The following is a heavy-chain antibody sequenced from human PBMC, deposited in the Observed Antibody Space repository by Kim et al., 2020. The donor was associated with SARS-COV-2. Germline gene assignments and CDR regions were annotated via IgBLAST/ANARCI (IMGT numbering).Heavy chain of an antibody. Sequence: SETLSLTCTVSGGSISSSSYYWGWIRQPPGKGLEWIGSIYYSGSTYYNPSLKSRVTISVDTSKNQFSLKLSSVTAADTAVYYCARERRIAAAGRYYYYGMDVWGQGTTVTVSS. CDR2: IYYSGST. D-gene: IGHD6-13*01. CDR3: ARERRIAAAGRYYYYGMDV. V-gene: IGHV4-39*07. J-gene: IGHJ6*02. CDR1: GGSISSSSYY.